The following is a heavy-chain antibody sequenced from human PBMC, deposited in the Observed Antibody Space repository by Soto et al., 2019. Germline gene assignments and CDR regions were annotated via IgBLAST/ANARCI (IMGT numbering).Heavy chain of an antibody. D-gene: IGHD2-2*01. V-gene: IGHV3-64*01. J-gene: IGHJ6*02. Sequence: SGGSLRLSCAASGFTFSSYAMHWVRQAPGKGLEYASAISSNGGSTYYANSVKGRFTISRDNSKNTLYLQMGSLRAEDMAVYYCARGCSSTSPGGMDVWGQGTTVTVSS. CDR1: GFTFSSYA. CDR2: ISSNGGST. CDR3: ARGCSSTSPGGMDV.